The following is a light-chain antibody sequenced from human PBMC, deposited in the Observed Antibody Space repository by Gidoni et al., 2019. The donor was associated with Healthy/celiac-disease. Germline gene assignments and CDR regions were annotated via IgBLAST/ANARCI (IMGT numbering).Light chain of an antibody. J-gene: IGKJ5*01. CDR2: DAT. V-gene: IGKV3-11*01. Sequence: PGERATLSCRASQSVSSYLAWYQQKPGQAPSLLIYDATNRATGIPARFSGSGSGTDFTLTISSLEPEDFAVYYCQQRSNWPAITFGPGTRLEIK. CDR1: QSVSSY. CDR3: QQRSNWPAIT.